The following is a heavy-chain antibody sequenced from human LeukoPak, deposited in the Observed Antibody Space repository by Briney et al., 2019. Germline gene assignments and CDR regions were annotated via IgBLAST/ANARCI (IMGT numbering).Heavy chain of an antibody. CDR3: ARDLELERNRWDYFES. D-gene: IGHD1-1*01. J-gene: IGHJ4*02. V-gene: IGHV4-59*01. Sequence: SETLSLTCTVSGNSISSFFWSWIRQPPGKGLEWIGSMHYSGDSKYNPSLRSRVSLSIDTSKQQFSLRLSSVTAADTAVYYCARDLELERNRWDYFESWGQGALVTVSS. CDR1: GNSISSFF. CDR2: MHYSGDS.